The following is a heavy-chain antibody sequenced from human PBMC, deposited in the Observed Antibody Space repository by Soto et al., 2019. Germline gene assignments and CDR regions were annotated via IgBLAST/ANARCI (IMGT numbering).Heavy chain of an antibody. CDR2: TYYRSKWYN. D-gene: IGHD6-6*01. CDR1: GDSVSSNSAA. V-gene: IGHV6-1*01. Sequence: PSQTLSLTCAISGDSVSSNSAAWNWIRQSPSRGLEWLGRTYYRSKWYNDYAVSVKSRITINPDTSKNQFSLQLNSVTPEDTAVYYCARDLESIEYSSSSITYYYYYYMDVWGKGTTVTVSS. CDR3: ARDLESIEYSSSSITYYYYYYMDV. J-gene: IGHJ6*03.